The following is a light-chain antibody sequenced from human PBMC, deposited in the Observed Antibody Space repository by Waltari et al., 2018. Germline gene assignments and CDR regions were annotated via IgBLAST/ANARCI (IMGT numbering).Light chain of an antibody. V-gene: IGLV3-21*03. CDR3: QVWDSRSDHVV. J-gene: IGLJ2*01. CDR2: DEG. CDR1: DVGTKS. Sequence: SYVLTQPPSVSVAPGKTASPSCGGDDVGTKSVHGYQQRPGQAPVLVVYDEGDRPSGIPERFSGSKSGNTATLTISRVGAGDEADYYCQVWDSRSDHVVFGGGTKLIVL.